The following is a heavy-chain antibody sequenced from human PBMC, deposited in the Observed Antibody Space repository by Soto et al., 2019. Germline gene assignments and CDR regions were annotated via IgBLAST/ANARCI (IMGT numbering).Heavy chain of an antibody. D-gene: IGHD2-21*02. CDR1: GFSFTTYW. CDR3: VHSRCGGDCLQSYSSHYYYGMDI. J-gene: IGHJ6*02. Sequence: GESLKISCKGSGFSFTTYWIAWVRQMPGKGLEWMGIIYPVDSKTTYSPSFQGQVTISADKSISTAYLQWSSLKASDTAMYYCVHSRCGGDCLQSYSSHYYYGMDIWGQGTTVTVSS. CDR2: IYPVDSKT. V-gene: IGHV5-51*01.